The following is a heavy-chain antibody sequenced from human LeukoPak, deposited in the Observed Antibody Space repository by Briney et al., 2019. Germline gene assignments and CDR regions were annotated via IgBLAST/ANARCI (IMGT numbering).Heavy chain of an antibody. CDR1: GFTFSSYA. V-gene: IGHV3-23*01. Sequence: PGGSLRLSCAASGFTFSSYAMSWVRQAPGKGLEWVSAISGSGGSTYYADSVKGRFTISRDNSKNTLYLQMNSLRAEDTAVYYCAKCKAYGSGRYYFDYWGQGTLVTVSS. D-gene: IGHD3-10*01. CDR3: AKCKAYGSGRYYFDY. J-gene: IGHJ4*02. CDR2: ISGSGGST.